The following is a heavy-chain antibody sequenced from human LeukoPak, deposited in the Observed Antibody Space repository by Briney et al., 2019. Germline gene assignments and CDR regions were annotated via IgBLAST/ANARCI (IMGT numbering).Heavy chain of an antibody. CDR3: ARDQDQWLVLYYYGMVV. Sequence: GASVKVSCKASGYTFTSYGISWVRQAPGQGLEWMGWISAYNGNTNYAQKLQGRVTMTTDTSTSTAYMELRSLRSDDTAVYYCARDQDQWLVLYYYGMVVWGQGTTVTVSS. CDR1: GYTFTSYG. V-gene: IGHV1-18*01. CDR2: ISAYNGNT. J-gene: IGHJ6*02. D-gene: IGHD6-19*01.